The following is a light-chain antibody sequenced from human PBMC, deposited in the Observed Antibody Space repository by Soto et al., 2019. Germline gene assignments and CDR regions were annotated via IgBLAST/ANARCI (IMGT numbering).Light chain of an antibody. Sequence: EVVLTQSPATLSLSPGERATLSCRASESVGSYLAWYQQKLGQAPKLLIYDASHRAIGIPGRFSGYGSGTDFTLTIRSIEREDFAVYYCQWRREWPPRLTFGGGTKVEIK. CDR1: ESVGSY. J-gene: IGKJ4*01. V-gene: IGKV3-11*01. CDR3: QWRREWPPRLT. CDR2: DAS.